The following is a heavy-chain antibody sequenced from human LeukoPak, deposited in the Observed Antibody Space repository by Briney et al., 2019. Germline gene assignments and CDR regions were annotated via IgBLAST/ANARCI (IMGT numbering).Heavy chain of an antibody. J-gene: IGHJ4*02. D-gene: IGHD6-13*01. CDR3: AKDPYSSSWYGAYYFDY. CDR1: GFTFSSYA. CDR2: ISGSGGST. V-gene: IGHV3-23*01. Sequence: GGSLRLSCAASGFTFSSYATSWVRQAPGKGLEWVSAISGSGGSTYYADSVKGRFTISRDNSKNTLYLQMNSLRAEDTAVYYCAKDPYSSSWYGAYYFDYWGQGTLVTVSS.